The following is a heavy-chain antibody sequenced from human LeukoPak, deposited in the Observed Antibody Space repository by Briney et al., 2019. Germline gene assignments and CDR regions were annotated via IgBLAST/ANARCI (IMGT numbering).Heavy chain of an antibody. D-gene: IGHD3-16*01. J-gene: IGHJ6*02. CDR1: GFTFSSYS. Sequence: GGSLRLSCAASGFTFSSYSMHWVRQAPGKGLEWVAVISYDGSNEYYADSVKGRFTISRDNSKNTLYLQMNSLRAEDTAVYYCARDRSDYSIKYYYYYGMDVWGQGTLVTVSS. CDR3: ARDRSDYSIKYYYYYGMDV. V-gene: IGHV3-30-3*01. CDR2: ISYDGSNE.